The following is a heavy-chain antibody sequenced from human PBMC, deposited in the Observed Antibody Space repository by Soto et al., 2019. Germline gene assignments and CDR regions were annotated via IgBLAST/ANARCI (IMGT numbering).Heavy chain of an antibody. CDR2: IYHSGST. J-gene: IGHJ5*02. D-gene: IGHD4-17*01. Sequence: SETLSLTCAVSGGSISSGGYSWIWIRQPPGKGLEWIGYIYHSGSTYYNPSLKSRVTISVDRSKNQFSLKLSSVTAADTAVYYCARSMGNDYGADNWFDPWGQGTLVTVSS. CDR1: GGSISSGGYS. CDR3: ARSMGNDYGADNWFDP. V-gene: IGHV4-30-2*01.